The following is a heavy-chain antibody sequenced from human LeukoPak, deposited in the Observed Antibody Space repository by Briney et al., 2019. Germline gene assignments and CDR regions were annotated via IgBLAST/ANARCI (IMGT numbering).Heavy chain of an antibody. J-gene: IGHJ5*02. CDR1: GFTFTNYG. CDR3: AKGRVVAGSKSLTYHWLDP. V-gene: IGHV1-18*01. D-gene: IGHD6-19*01. CDR2: INPYNGDT. Sequence: ASVKVSCKASGFTFTNYGISWVRQAPGQGLEWMGWINPYNGDTNYAQNLQGRITMTTDTSASTAYMDLRSLRSDDTAVYYCAKGRVVAGSKSLTYHWLDPWGQGTLVTVSS.